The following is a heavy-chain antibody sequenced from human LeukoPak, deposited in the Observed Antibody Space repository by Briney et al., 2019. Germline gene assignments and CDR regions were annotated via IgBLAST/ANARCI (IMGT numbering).Heavy chain of an antibody. J-gene: IGHJ6*03. CDR2: IKQDGSEK. Sequence: GGSLRLSCAASGFTFSSYWMSWVRQAPGKGLEWVANIKQDGSEKYYVDSVKDRFTISRDNAKNSLYLQMNSLRAEDTAVYYCARDQGSGINYYYYYMDVWGKGTTVTVSS. CDR3: ARDQGSGINYYYYYMDV. D-gene: IGHD3-10*01. CDR1: GFTFSSYW. V-gene: IGHV3-7*01.